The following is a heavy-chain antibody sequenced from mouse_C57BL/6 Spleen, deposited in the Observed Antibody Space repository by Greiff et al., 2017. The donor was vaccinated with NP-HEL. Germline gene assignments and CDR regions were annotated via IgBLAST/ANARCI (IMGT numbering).Heavy chain of an antibody. CDR3: AKGYDYDGAY. Sequence: EVKLMESGGGLVQPGGSLKLSCAASGFTFSDYYMYWVRQTPEKRLEWVAYISNGGGSTYYPDTVKGRFTISRDNAKNTLYLQMSRLKSEDTAMYYCAKGYDYDGAYWGQGTLVTVSA. D-gene: IGHD2-4*01. J-gene: IGHJ3*01. V-gene: IGHV5-12*01. CDR1: GFTFSDYY. CDR2: ISNGGGST.